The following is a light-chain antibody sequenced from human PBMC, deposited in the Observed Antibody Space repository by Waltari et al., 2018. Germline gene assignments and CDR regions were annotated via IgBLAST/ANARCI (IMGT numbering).Light chain of an antibody. CDR1: ALPKKN. J-gene: IGLJ2*01. Sequence: SYELTQPPSVSVSPGQTARITCSGDALPKKNKAYWYQQKSGQAPVHLIYEDVKRPSGIPERFSGSSSGTMVTLIISGAQVEDEADYYCYSTDSSGNVQVFGGGTKLTVL. CDR2: EDV. CDR3: YSTDSSGNVQV. V-gene: IGLV3-10*01.